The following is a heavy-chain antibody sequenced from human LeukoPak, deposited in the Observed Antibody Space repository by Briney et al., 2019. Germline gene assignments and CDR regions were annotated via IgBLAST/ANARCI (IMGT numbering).Heavy chain of an antibody. Sequence: GASVKVSCKASGGTFSSYAISWVRQAPGQGLEWMGWISAYNGNTNYAQKLQGRVTMTTDTSTSTAYMELRSLRSDDTAVYYCARDSPARGFFDYWGQGTLVTVSS. V-gene: IGHV1-18*01. J-gene: IGHJ4*02. CDR2: ISAYNGNT. D-gene: IGHD6-6*01. CDR3: ARDSPARGFFDY. CDR1: GGTFSSYA.